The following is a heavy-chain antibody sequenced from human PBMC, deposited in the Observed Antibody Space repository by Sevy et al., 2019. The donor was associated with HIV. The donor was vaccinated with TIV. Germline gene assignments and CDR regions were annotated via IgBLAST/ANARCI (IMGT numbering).Heavy chain of an antibody. V-gene: IGHV3-30*02. D-gene: IGHD3-16*01. CDR1: GFTFSNYG. J-gene: IGHJ4*02. Sequence: GGSLRLSCAASGFTFSNYGMHWDRQAPGKGLEWVAFIRYDGSTKYYIDSVKGRFTISRDNSKNTLYLQMSSLRGEDTAVYYCAKGPRPMISVGGAADYWGQGTLVTVSS. CDR2: IRYDGSTK. CDR3: AKGPRPMISVGGAADY.